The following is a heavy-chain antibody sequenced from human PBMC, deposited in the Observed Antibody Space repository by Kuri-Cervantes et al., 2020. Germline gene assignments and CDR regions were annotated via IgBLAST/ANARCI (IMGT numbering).Heavy chain of an antibody. CDR3: ARLISGYYYYGMDV. Sequence: SETLSLTCTVSGGSISSSSYYWGWIRQPPGKGLEWIGSIYYSGSTYYNPSLKSRVTISVDTSKNQFSLKLSSVTAADTAVYYCARLISGYYYYGMDVWGQGTTVTVSS. V-gene: IGHV4-39*01. CDR2: IYYSGST. J-gene: IGHJ6*02. D-gene: IGHD2-15*01. CDR1: GGSISSSSYY.